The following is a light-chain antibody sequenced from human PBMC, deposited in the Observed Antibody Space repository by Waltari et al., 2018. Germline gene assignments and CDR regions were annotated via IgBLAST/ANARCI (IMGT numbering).Light chain of an antibody. CDR1: SSDVGYHNF. Sequence: QSALTQPASVSGSPGQSTPISCTGPSSDVGYHNFVSWYQQHPGKAPKLMIYDVSKRPSGVSNRFSGSKSGNTASLTISGLQADDEADYYCCSNAGTSTHVVFGGGTKLTVL. J-gene: IGLJ2*01. V-gene: IGLV2-23*02. CDR3: CSNAGTSTHVV. CDR2: DVS.